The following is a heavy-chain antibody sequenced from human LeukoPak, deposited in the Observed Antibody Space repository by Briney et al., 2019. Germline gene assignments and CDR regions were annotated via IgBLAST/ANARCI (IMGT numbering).Heavy chain of an antibody. J-gene: IGHJ4*02. CDR3: ARDNGYSYGIDY. CDR2: ALYTGST. V-gene: IGHV4-59*01. D-gene: IGHD5-18*01. CDR1: GGSTSSYF. Sequence: SETLSLTCSVSGGSTSSYFWSWIRQAPGKGLEWVGYALYTGSTEYNPALKSRVTISLDTSANQFSLRLSSVTAADTAVYYCARDNGYSYGIDYWGQGRLVTVSS.